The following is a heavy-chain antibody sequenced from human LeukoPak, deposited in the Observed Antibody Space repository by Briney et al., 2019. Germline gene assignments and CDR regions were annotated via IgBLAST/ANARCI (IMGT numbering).Heavy chain of an antibody. J-gene: IGHJ4*02. D-gene: IGHD5-18*01. CDR1: GYSFTNNW. V-gene: IGHV5-51*01. Sequence: GESLKISCKGFGYSFTNNWIAWVRQMPGKGLEWMGIIYPADSDARYSPSFQGQVTISADKSISTTYLQWSSQKASDTAIYYCARQQYSLYYYDYWGQGTLVTVSS. CDR2: IYPADSDA. CDR3: ARQQYSLYYYDY.